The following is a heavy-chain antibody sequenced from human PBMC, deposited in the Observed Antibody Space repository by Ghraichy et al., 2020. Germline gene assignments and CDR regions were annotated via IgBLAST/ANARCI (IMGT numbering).Heavy chain of an antibody. CDR1: GFTFNAYT. D-gene: IGHD3-10*01. CDR3: ARDSGRGGSADY. Sequence: GGSLRLSCAASGFTFNAYTMLWVRQAPGKGLEWLSYIRGSGTPIHYADSVKGRFTVSRDNAKNSLYLQMNSLRDEDTAVYYCARDSGRGGSADYWGQGTLVAVSS. CDR2: IRGSGTPI. J-gene: IGHJ4*02. V-gene: IGHV3-48*02.